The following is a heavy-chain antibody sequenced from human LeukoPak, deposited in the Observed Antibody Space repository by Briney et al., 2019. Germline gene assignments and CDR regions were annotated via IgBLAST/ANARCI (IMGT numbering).Heavy chain of an antibody. Sequence: SETLSLTCDVSGGSFTGHYWTWIRQPPGQGLEWLGEVNHYDSITYNPSLKGRATISADTSSNQLSLKLTSVTAADTAVYFCATNRAGTYDRPFDIWGQGTMVTVSS. D-gene: IGHD1-26*01. V-gene: IGHV4-34*01. CDR2: VNHYDSI. CDR3: ATNRAGTYDRPFDI. J-gene: IGHJ3*02. CDR1: GGSFTGHY.